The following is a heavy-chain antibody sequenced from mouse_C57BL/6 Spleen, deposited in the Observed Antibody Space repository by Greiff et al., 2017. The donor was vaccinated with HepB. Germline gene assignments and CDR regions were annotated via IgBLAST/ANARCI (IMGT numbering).Heavy chain of an antibody. V-gene: IGHV5-17*01. CDR1: GFTFSDYG. Sequence: EVMLVESGGGLVKPGGSLKLSCAASGFTFSDYGMHWVRQAPEKGLEWVAYISSGSSTIYYADTVKGRFTISRDNAKNTLFLQMTSLRSEDTAMYYCARLCYSFFYAMDYWGQGTSVTVSS. CDR2: ISSGSSTI. D-gene: IGHD1-1*01. CDR3: ARLCYSFFYAMDY. J-gene: IGHJ4*01.